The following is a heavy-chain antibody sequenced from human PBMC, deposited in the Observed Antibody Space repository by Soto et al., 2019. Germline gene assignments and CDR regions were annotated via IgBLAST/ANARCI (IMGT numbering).Heavy chain of an antibody. CDR1: GFTFSTCA. D-gene: IGHD2-21*01. V-gene: IGHV3-23*01. Sequence: GGSRLLSCSASGFTFSTCAMSCVRQAPGKGLDWISAIINTGVRTYYADSVKGRFTISRDNSKNTVYLQMNSLRAEDTAVYYCVKEHGDSFSDYWGQGTLVTVSS. CDR3: VKEHGDSFSDY. J-gene: IGHJ4*02. CDR2: IINTGVRT.